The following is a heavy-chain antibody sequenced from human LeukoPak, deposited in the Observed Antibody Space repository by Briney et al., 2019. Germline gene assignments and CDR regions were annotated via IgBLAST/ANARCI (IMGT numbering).Heavy chain of an antibody. CDR2: IIPIFGTA. CDR1: GGTFSSYA. CDR3: ARTPGRDDFWSGYPPYYYYYYMDV. D-gene: IGHD3-3*01. V-gene: IGHV1-69*05. Sequence: SVKVSCKASGGTFSSYAISWVRQAPGQGLEWMGRIIPIFGTANYAQKFQGRVTITTDESTSAAYMELSSLRSEDTAVYYCARTPGRDDFWSGYPPYYYYYYMDVWGKGTTVTVSS. J-gene: IGHJ6*03.